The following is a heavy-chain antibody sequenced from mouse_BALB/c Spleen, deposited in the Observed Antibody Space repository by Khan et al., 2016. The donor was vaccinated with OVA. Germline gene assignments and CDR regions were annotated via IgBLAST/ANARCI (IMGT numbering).Heavy chain of an antibody. CDR2: INPSNGYT. J-gene: IGHJ3*01. CDR3: VRDGAYHRNDGWFAY. CDR1: GYTFTSYT. V-gene: IGHV1-4*01. Sequence: QVQLQQSGAELARPGASVKMSCKASGYTFTSYTIHWIKERLGQGLEWIGNINPSNGYTNYNQKFKDKATLTTDKSSTTAYLQLSSLTSDDSAVYNCVRDGAYHRNDGWFAYWGQGTLVTVSA. D-gene: IGHD2-14*01.